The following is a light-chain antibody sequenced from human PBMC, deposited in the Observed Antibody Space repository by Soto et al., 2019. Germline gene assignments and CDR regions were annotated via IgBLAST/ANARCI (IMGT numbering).Light chain of an antibody. J-gene: IGKJ1*01. CDR1: QSMGRW. Sequence: DIQMTQSPSTLSASVGDRVTITCRASQSMGRWLAWYQQKPGKAPKLLIYDAFSLESGVPSRFRGSECGTEFTLANSSLQTYDLASYDCQQYSSYTRTFGRGTKVEI. V-gene: IGKV1-5*01. CDR2: DAF. CDR3: QQYSSYTRT.